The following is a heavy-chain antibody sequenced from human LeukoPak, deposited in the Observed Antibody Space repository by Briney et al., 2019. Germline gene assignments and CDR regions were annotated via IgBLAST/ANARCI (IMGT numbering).Heavy chain of an antibody. D-gene: IGHD4-17*01. CDR1: GGSISSGGYY. Sequence: SQTLSLTCTVSGGSISSGGYYWSWIRQHPGKGLEWIGYIYYSGSTYYNPSLKSRVTISVDTSKNQFSLKLSSVTAADTAVYYCARAPIGFSGDTAASFFDYWGQGTLVTVSS. CDR2: IYYSGST. J-gene: IGHJ4*02. CDR3: ARAPIGFSGDTAASFFDY. V-gene: IGHV4-31*03.